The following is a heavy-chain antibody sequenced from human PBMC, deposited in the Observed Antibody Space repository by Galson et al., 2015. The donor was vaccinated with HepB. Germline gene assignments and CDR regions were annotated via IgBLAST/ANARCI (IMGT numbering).Heavy chain of an antibody. D-gene: IGHD3-22*01. V-gene: IGHV3-30*18. Sequence: SLRLSCAASGFTFSSYGMHWVRQAPGKGLEWVAVISYDGSNKYYADSVKGRFTISRDNSKNTLYLQMNSLRVEDTAVYYCAKDALRYDSSGYSPDYWGQGTLVTVSS. CDR3: AKDALRYDSSGYSPDY. CDR2: ISYDGSNK. CDR1: GFTFSSYG. J-gene: IGHJ4*02.